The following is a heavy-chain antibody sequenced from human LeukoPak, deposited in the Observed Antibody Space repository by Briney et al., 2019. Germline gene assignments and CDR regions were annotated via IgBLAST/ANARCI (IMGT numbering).Heavy chain of an antibody. CDR1: GINVSSNY. V-gene: IGHV3-66*02. CDR3: VTSTGQQFIPYDY. Sequence: GGSLRLSCAASGINVSSNYMTWIRQAPGKGLEWVSLIYGGDAAYYAESVRGRFMISRDNLKNALFLQMNSLRVEDTAVYYCVTSTGQQFIPYDYWGQGTHVTVSS. D-gene: IGHD6-13*01. J-gene: IGHJ4*02. CDR2: IYGGDAA.